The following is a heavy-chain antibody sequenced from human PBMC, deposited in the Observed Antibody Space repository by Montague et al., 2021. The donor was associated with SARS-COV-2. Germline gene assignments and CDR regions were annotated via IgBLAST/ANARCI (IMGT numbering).Heavy chain of an antibody. V-gene: IGHV2-70*01. J-gene: IGHJ6*02. CDR3: ARMPIAAAGTLGGYYYYGMDV. CDR2: IDWDDDK. Sequence: PALVKPTQTLTLTCTFSGFSLSTSGMCVSWIRQPPGKALEWLALIDWDDDKYYSTSLKTRLTISKDTSKNQVVLTMTNMDPVDTATYYCARMPIAAAGTLGGYYYYGMDVGGQGTTVTVSS. D-gene: IGHD6-13*01. CDR1: GFSLSTSGMC.